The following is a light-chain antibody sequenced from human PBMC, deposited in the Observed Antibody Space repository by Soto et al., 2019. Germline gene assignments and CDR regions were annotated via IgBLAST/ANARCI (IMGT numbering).Light chain of an antibody. V-gene: IGLV1-44*01. Sequence: QSVLTQPPSASGTPGQRVTISCSGGSSNIGTNTVNWYQQLPGTAPKLLIYNNHQRPSGVPDRFSGSKSGTSASLAISGLQSEDEANYYCAAWDDSLDGVVFGGGTKLTVL. CDR3: AAWDDSLDGVV. CDR1: SSNIGTNT. CDR2: NNH. J-gene: IGLJ2*01.